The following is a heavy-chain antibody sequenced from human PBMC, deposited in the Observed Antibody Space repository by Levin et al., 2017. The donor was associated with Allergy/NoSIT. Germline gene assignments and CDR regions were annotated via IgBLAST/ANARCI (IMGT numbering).Heavy chain of an antibody. Sequence: SETLSLTCTVSGYSISSGYYWGWIRQPPGKGLEWIGSIYHSGSTYYNPSLKSRVTISVDTSKNQFSLKLSSVTAADTAVYYCARGYYDYVWGSYGGEFDPWGQGTLVTVSS. CDR3: ARGYYDYVWGSYGGEFDP. J-gene: IGHJ5*02. CDR1: GYSISSGYY. V-gene: IGHV4-38-2*02. D-gene: IGHD3-16*01. CDR2: IYHSGST.